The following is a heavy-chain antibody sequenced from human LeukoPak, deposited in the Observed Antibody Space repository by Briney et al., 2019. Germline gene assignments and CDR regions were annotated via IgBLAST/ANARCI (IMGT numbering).Heavy chain of an antibody. J-gene: IGHJ4*02. CDR2: ISSSSSYI. Sequence: GGSLGLSCAASGFTFSSYSMNWVRQAPGKGLEWVSSISSSSSYIYYADSVKGRFTIPRDNAKNSLYLQMNSLRAEDTAVYYCARDRLLSPGTTGYWGQGTLVTVSS. D-gene: IGHD1-7*01. CDR3: ARDRLLSPGTTGY. CDR1: GFTFSSYS. V-gene: IGHV3-21*01.